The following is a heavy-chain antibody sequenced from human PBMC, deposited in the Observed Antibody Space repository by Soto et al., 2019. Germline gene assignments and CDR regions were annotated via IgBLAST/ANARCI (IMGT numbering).Heavy chain of an antibody. CDR3: ARAPFPFSEGYSGYAHFDY. Sequence: PGGSLRLSCAASGFTFSSFGMHWVRQAPGKGLEWVAVIWYDGSNKYYADSVKGRFTISRDNSKNTLYLQMNSLRAEDTAVYYCARAPFPFSEGYSGYAHFDYWGQGTLVTVSS. J-gene: IGHJ4*02. CDR2: IWYDGSNK. D-gene: IGHD5-12*01. V-gene: IGHV3-33*01. CDR1: GFTFSSFG.